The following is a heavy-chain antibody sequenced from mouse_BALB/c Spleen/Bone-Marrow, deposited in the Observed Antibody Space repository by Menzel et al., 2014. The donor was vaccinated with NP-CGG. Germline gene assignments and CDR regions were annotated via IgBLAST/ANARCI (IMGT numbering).Heavy chain of an antibody. V-gene: IGHV2-9*02. CDR3: ARRGNGYYFDY. Sequence: QVQLQHSGPSRVPPSQSLSITCTVSGFSLTSYGVHWVRQPPGKGLEWLGVIWAGGSTNYNSALMSRLSISKDNSKSQVFLKMNSLQTDDTAMYYCARRGNGYYFDYWCQGTPLTVSS. D-gene: IGHD2-2*01. J-gene: IGHJ2*01. CDR1: GFSLTSYG. CDR2: IWAGGST.